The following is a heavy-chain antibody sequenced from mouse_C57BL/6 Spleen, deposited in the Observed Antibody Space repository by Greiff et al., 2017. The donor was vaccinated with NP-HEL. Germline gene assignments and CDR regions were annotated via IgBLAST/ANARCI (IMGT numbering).Heavy chain of an antibody. CDR2: IYPGDGDT. Sequence: VQGVESGPELVKPGASVKISCKASGYAFSSSWMNWVKQSPGKGLEWIGRIYPGDGDTNYNGKFKGKATLTADKSSSTAYMQLSSLTSEDSAVYFCARPWDWYFDVWGTGTTVTVSS. V-gene: IGHV1-82*01. CDR1: GYAFSSSW. J-gene: IGHJ1*03. CDR3: ARPWDWYFDV.